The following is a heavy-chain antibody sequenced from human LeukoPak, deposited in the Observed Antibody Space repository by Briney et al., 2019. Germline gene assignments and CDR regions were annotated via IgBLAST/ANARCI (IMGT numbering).Heavy chain of an antibody. V-gene: IGHV1-24*01. Sequence: ASVKVSCKVSGYTLTELSMHWVRQAPGKGLEWMGGFDPEDGETIYAQKFQGRVTMTEDTSTDTAYMELSSLRSEDTAVYYCATAGLWLHYCDYWGQGTLVTVSS. D-gene: IGHD5-18*01. CDR3: ATAGLWLHYCDY. J-gene: IGHJ4*02. CDR1: GYTLTELS. CDR2: FDPEDGET.